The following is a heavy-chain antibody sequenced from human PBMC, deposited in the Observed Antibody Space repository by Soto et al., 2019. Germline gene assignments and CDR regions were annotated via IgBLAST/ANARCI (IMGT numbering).Heavy chain of an antibody. J-gene: IGHJ6*02. CDR2: ISYDGSNK. Sequence: GSLRLSCAASGFTFSSYGMHWVRQAPGKGLEWVAVISYDGSNKYYADSVKGRFTISRDNSKNTLYLQMNSLRAEDTAVYYCEKDREALPMDVWGQGTTVTVSS. V-gene: IGHV3-30*18. CDR1: GFTFSSYG. D-gene: IGHD1-26*01. CDR3: EKDREALPMDV.